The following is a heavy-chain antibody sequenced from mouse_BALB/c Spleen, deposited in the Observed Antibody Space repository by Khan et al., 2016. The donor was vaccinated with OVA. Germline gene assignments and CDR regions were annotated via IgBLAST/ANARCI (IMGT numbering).Heavy chain of an antibody. J-gene: IGHJ3*01. D-gene: IGHD2-2*01. CDR1: GYTFSSYW. V-gene: IGHV1-9*01. CDR2: IFPGSVST. Sequence: QVQLQQSGGDLMKPGASVKISCKATGYTFSSYWIEWVKQRPGHGLEWIGQIFPGSVSTTYHEKFKGKATFTADTSSNTAYMQRSSLTSEDSAVYYWARGGYGGFAYWGQGTLVTVSA. CDR3: ARGGYGGFAY.